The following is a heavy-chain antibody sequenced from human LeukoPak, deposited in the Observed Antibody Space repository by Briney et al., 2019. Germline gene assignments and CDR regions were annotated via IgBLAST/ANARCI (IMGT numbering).Heavy chain of an antibody. J-gene: IGHJ5*02. Sequence: EPGGSLRLSCAASGFTFSSYAMSWVRQAPGKGLEWVSAISGSGGSTYYADSVKGRFTISRDNSKNTLYLQMNSLRAEDTAVYYCAEDIVVVSARGDWFDPWGQGTLVTVPS. D-gene: IGHD2-2*01. CDR3: AEDIVVVSARGDWFDP. CDR1: GFTFSSYA. CDR2: ISGSGGST. V-gene: IGHV3-23*01.